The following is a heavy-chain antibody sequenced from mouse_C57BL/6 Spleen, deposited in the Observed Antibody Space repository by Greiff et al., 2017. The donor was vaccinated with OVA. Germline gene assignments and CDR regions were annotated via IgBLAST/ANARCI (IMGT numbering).Heavy chain of an antibody. Sequence: QVQLQQSGAELERPGASVKMSCKASGYTFTSYTMHWVKQRPGQGLEWIGYINPSSGYTKYNQKFKDKATLTADKSSSTAYMQLSSLTSEDSAVYYCARKDGYSYAMDYWGQGTSVTVSS. V-gene: IGHV1-4*01. CDR1: GYTFTSYT. CDR3: ARKDGYSYAMDY. J-gene: IGHJ4*01. D-gene: IGHD2-3*01. CDR2: INPSSGYT.